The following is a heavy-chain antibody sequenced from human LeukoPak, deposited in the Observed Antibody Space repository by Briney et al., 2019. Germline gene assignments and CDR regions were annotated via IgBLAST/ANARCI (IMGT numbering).Heavy chain of an antibody. V-gene: IGHV3-23*01. CDR3: ANSRTPKYCSSTSCPRWFDP. D-gene: IGHD2-2*01. CDR1: GFTFSSYA. CDR2: ISGSGGST. J-gene: IGHJ5*02. Sequence: GGSLRLSCAASGFTFSSYAMSWVRQAPGKRLEWVSAISGSGGSTYYADSVKGRFTISRDNSKNTLYLQMNSLRAEDTAVYYCANSRTPKYCSSTSCPRWFDPWGQGTLVTVSS.